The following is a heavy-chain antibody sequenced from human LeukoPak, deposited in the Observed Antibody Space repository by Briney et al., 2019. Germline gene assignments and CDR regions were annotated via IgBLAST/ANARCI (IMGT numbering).Heavy chain of an antibody. CDR3: ARATAYDYVWGSYPYYLYYFDY. J-gene: IGHJ4*02. CDR1: GGSLSGYY. D-gene: IGHD3-16*02. Sequence: SETLSLTCAVYGGSLSGYYWSWIRQPPGKGLEWIGEINHSGSTNYNPSLKSRVTISVDTSKNQFSLKLSSVTAADTAVYYCARATAYDYVWGSYPYYLYYFDYWGQGTLVTVSS. CDR2: INHSGST. V-gene: IGHV4-34*01.